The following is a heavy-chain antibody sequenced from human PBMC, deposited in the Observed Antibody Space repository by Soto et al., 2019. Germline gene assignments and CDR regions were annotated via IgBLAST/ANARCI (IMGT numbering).Heavy chain of an antibody. V-gene: IGHV3-53*01. CDR2: IYSGGNT. D-gene: IGHD1-1*01. CDR1: GFTFSRNY. J-gene: IGHJ2*01. Sequence: EVQLVESGGHLVQPGGSLRLSCVASGFTFSRNYMSWVRQPPGKGLEWVSTIYSGGNTFYADSVKGRFTISRDNSKNTLYLQMNNLGAEDTAVYYCARIPFSQMEYVPCYFDLWGRGTLVTVSS. CDR3: ARIPFSQMEYVPCYFDL.